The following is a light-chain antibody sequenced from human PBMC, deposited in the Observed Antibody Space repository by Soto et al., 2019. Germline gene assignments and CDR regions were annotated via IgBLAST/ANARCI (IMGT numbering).Light chain of an antibody. J-gene: IGKJ5*01. CDR1: QSVTTNC. CDR3: QQYDGSPIT. V-gene: IGKV3D-20*01. Sequence: EIVLTQSPGTPSLTPGERVTLSCGASQSVTTNCIAWYQQKPGLAPRLLIYGASNRATGIPDRFSGSGSGTDFTLTISRLEPEDFAVYYCQQYDGSPITFGQGTRLELK. CDR2: GAS.